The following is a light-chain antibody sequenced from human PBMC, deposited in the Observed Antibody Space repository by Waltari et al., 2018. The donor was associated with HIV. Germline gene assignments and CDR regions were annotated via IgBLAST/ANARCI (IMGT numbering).Light chain of an antibody. CDR1: QSISIY. CDR2: AAS. J-gene: IGKJ3*01. V-gene: IGKV3-11*01. CDR3: QQRSPWPPGFP. Sequence: DSGLTQSPATLSLSPGERATLACRARQSISIYLARYQRKPRQPPRVLIYAASTRAPGIPARFSRSGSRTDFTLTISSLEPEDFAVYYCQQRSPWPPGFPFGPGTQVDI.